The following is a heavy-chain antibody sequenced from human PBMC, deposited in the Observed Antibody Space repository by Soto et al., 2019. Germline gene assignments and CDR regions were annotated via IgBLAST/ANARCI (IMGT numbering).Heavy chain of an antibody. Sequence: ASVKVSCKASGYTFTSYGISWVRQAPGQGLEWMGWISAYNGNTNYAQKLQGRVTMTTDTSTSTAYMELRSLRADDTAVYYCARDLVLRFFDPSYYYYGMDVWGQGTTVTVSS. CDR2: ISAYNGNT. V-gene: IGHV1-18*04. CDR3: ARDLVLRFFDPSYYYYGMDV. D-gene: IGHD3-9*01. J-gene: IGHJ6*02. CDR1: GYTFTSYG.